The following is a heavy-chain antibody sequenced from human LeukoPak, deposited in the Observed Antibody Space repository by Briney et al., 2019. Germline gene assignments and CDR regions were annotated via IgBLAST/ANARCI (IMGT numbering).Heavy chain of an antibody. D-gene: IGHD2-2*01. Sequence: ASVKVSCKASGYTFTSYYMHWVRQAPGQGLEWMGWISAYNGNTNYAQKLQGRVTMTTDTSTSTAYMELRSLRSDDTAVYYCAAWGSTDTYYFDYWGQGTLVTVSS. V-gene: IGHV1-18*04. CDR1: GYTFTSYY. J-gene: IGHJ4*02. CDR2: ISAYNGNT. CDR3: AAWGSTDTYYFDY.